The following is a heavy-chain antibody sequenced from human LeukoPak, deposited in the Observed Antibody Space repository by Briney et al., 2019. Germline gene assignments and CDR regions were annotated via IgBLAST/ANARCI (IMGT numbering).Heavy chain of an antibody. CDR1: GDSVSSNSAT. V-gene: IGHV6-1*01. D-gene: IGHD7-27*01. CDR2: MYYRSKWLN. CDR3: ARDSALGLDVFDI. J-gene: IGHJ3*02. Sequence: SQTLSLTCAIYGDSVSSNSATWNWIRQSPTRGLEWLGRMYYRSKWLNDYAPSVKSRIIVNADTSKNQFSLQLKSVTPEDTAVYFCARDSALGLDVFDIWGQGTMVTVSS.